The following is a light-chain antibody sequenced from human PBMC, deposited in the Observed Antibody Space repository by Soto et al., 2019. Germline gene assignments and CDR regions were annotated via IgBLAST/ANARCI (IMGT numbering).Light chain of an antibody. J-gene: IGLJ2*01. CDR2: VNN. V-gene: IGLV1-40*01. CDR1: SSNIGTGYD. Sequence: QSVLTPPPSLSGAPGQRVTISCTGSSSNIGTGYDVHWYQQLPGTAPKLLIYVNNNRPSGVPDRFSGSKSGTSASLAITGLQAEDEAAYYCASWDDSLNGVVFGGGTKVTVL. CDR3: ASWDDSLNGVV.